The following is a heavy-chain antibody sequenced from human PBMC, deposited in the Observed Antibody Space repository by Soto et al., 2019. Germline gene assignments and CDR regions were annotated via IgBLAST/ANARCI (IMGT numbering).Heavy chain of an antibody. CDR3: AREVGYCSGGSCYPAWFDP. CDR1: GGSISSGGYY. J-gene: IGHJ5*02. CDR2: IYYSGST. Sequence: SETLSLPCTVSGGSISSGGYYWSWIRQHPGKGLEWIGYIYYSGSTYYNPSLKSRVTISVDTSKNQFSLKLSSVTAADTAVYYCAREVGYCSGGSCYPAWFDPWGQGTLVTVSS. V-gene: IGHV4-31*03. D-gene: IGHD2-15*01.